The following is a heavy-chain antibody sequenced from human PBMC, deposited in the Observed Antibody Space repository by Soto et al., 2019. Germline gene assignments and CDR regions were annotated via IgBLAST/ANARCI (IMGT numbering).Heavy chain of an antibody. CDR3: AKAHTFRFYYFTGGDY. CDR2: IGTTDTFI. V-gene: IGHV3-21*02. J-gene: IGHJ4*02. CDR1: GFNLGTFT. Sequence: EVQLVESGGGLVKPGGSLRLSCAASGFNLGTFTMNWVRQAPGKGLEWVSSIGTTDTFIYYADSVRGRFTISRDNAKNSVFLQMDTLRAGDSAVYYCAKAHTFRFYYFTGGDYWGQGTLVTVSS. D-gene: IGHD3-22*01.